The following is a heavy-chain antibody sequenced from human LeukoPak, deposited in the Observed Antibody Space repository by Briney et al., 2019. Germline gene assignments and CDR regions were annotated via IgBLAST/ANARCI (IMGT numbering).Heavy chain of an antibody. V-gene: IGHV1-69*06. CDR1: GGTFSSYA. CDR2: IIPIFGTA. D-gene: IGHD2-15*01. Sequence: GSSVKVSCKASGGTFSSYAISWVRQAPGQGLEWMGGIIPIFGTANYAQKFQGRVTITADKSTSTAYMELRSLRSDDTAVYYCARDTPKRGVVVEFDPWGQGTLVTVSS. CDR3: ARDTPKRGVVVEFDP. J-gene: IGHJ5*02.